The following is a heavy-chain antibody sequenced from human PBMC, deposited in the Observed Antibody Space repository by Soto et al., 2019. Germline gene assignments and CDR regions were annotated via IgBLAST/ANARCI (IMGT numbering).Heavy chain of an antibody. CDR3: ARAPAVIVVLAATLDYYYGMDV. CDR2: INPNSGGT. D-gene: IGHD2-15*01. J-gene: IGHJ6*02. CDR1: GYTFTGYY. Sequence: ASVKVSCKASGYTFTGYYMHWVRQAPGQGLEWMGWINPNSGGTNYAQKFQGRVTMTRDTSISTAYMELSRLRSDDTAVYYCARAPAVIVVLAATLDYYYGMDVCGQRTTVTASS. V-gene: IGHV1-2*02.